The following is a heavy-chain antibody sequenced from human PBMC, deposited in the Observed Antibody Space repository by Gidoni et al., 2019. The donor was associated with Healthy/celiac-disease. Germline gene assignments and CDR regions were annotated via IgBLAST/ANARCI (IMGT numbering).Heavy chain of an antibody. CDR1: GGSISSRSYY. D-gene: IGHD6-13*01. CDR3: ARQIAAAGTHPNFDY. V-gene: IGHV4-39*01. CDR2: IYYSGST. J-gene: IGHJ4*02. Sequence: QLQLQESGPGLVKPSETLSLTCTVSGGSISSRSYYWGWIRQPPGKGLEWIGSIYYSGSTYYNPSLKSRVTISVDTSKNQFSLKLSSVTAADTAVYYCARQIAAAGTHPNFDYWGQGTLVTVSS.